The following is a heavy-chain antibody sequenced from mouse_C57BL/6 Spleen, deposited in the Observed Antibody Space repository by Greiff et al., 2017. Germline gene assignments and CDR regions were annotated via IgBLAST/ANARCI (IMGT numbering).Heavy chain of an antibody. CDR1: GFTFSDYY. Sequence: EVKLMESGGGLVQPGGSLKLSCAASGFTFSDYYMYWVRQTPEKRLEWVAYISNGGGSTYYPDTVKGRFTISRDNAKNTLYLQMSRLKSEDTAMYYCARQYDYDAWFAYWGQGTLVTVSA. D-gene: IGHD2-4*01. CDR2: ISNGGGST. J-gene: IGHJ3*01. CDR3: ARQYDYDAWFAY. V-gene: IGHV5-12*01.